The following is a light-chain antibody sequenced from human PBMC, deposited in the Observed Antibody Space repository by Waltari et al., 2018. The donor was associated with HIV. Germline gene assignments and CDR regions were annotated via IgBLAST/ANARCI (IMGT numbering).Light chain of an antibody. CDR2: EVT. J-gene: IGLJ2*01. V-gene: IGLV2-23*02. Sequence: QSALTQPASVSGSPGQSLTISCTGTSSHVESYNLVSCYQQHPGNAPKLIIYEVTKRPSGVPNRFSGSKSGNTASLTISGLQTEDEADYYCCSYAGSRSVVFGGGTMLTVL. CDR3: CSYAGSRSVV. CDR1: SSHVESYNL.